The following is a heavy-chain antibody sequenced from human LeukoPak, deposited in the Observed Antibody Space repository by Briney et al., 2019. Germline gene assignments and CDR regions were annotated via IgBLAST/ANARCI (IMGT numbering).Heavy chain of an antibody. CDR3: ASGGGSANDY. CDR1: GGSISSYY. CDR2: IYYSGST. V-gene: IGHV4-59*01. J-gene: IGHJ4*02. Sequence: SEPLSLTFTVSGGSISSYYWSWIRQPPGKGLEWIGYIYYSGSTNYNPSLKSRVTISVDTSKNQFSLKLSSVTAADTAVYYCASGGGSANDYWGQGTLVTVSS. D-gene: IGHD2-15*01.